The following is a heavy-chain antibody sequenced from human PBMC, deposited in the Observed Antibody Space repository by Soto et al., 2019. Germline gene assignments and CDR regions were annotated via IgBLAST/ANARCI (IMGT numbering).Heavy chain of an antibody. J-gene: IGHJ5*02. CDR1: GFTFSSYD. D-gene: IGHD1-7*01. V-gene: IGHV3-23*01. CDR3: AKDKLGTTWFDP. Sequence: GGSLRLSCAASGFTFSSYDMSWVRQAPGKGLELVSAISGSGGSTYYADSVKGRFTISRDNSKNTLYLQMNSLRAEDTAVYYCAKDKLGTTWFDPWGQGTLVTVSS. CDR2: ISGSGGST.